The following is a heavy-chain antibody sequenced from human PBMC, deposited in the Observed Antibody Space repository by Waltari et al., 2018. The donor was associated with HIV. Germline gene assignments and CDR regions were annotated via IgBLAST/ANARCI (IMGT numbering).Heavy chain of an antibody. CDR1: GGTFSGYY. J-gene: IGHJ4*02. Sequence: QVQLRQWGAGLLKPSETLSLTCAVYGGTFSGYYWTWVRQPPGRGLEWIGEINHSGVAKYSPSLRGRVTISVDTSKNQFSLKLKSVTAADTGVYYCARGRGAIDGVVGRGLDSWGQATLVSVSS. D-gene: IGHD3-10*01. V-gene: IGHV4-34*01. CDR3: ARGRGAIDGVVGRGLDS. CDR2: INHSGVA.